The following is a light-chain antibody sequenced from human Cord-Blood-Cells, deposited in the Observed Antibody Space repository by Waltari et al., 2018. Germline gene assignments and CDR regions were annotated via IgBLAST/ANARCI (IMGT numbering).Light chain of an antibody. Sequence: DIQMTQSPSSLPPSVGDRVTITCRASPGISNSLAWYQQKPGKAPKLLLYAASRLESGVPSRFSGSGSGTDYTLTISSLQPEDFATYYCQQYYSTPLTFGPGTKVDIK. CDR2: AAS. J-gene: IGKJ3*01. CDR1: PGISNS. V-gene: IGKV1-NL1*01. CDR3: QQYYSTPLT.